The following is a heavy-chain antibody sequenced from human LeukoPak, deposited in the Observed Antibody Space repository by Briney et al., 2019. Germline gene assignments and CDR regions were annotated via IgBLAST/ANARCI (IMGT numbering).Heavy chain of an antibody. CDR2: ISYDGSNK. CDR1: GFTFSSYG. Sequence: GGSLRLSCAASGFTFSSYGMHWVRQAPGKGLEWVAVISYDGSNKYYADSVKGRFTISRDNSKNTLYLQMNSLRAEDTAVYYCAAAYSSSWRDYWGQGTLVTVSS. D-gene: IGHD6-13*01. V-gene: IGHV3-30*03. J-gene: IGHJ4*02. CDR3: AAAYSSSWRDY.